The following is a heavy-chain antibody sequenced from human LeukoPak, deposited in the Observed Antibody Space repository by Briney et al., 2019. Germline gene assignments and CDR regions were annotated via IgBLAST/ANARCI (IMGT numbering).Heavy chain of an antibody. D-gene: IGHD3-16*02. CDR3: ARAPTYDYVWGTYRYIVY. CDR2: ISAYNGNT. J-gene: IGHJ4*02. V-gene: IGHV1-18*01. CDR1: GYTFTSYG. Sequence: ASVKVSCKASGYTFTSYGISWVRQAPGQGLEWMGWISAYNGNTNYAQKLQGRVTMTTDTSTSTAYMELSSLRSEDTAVYYCARAPTYDYVWGTYRYIVYWGQGTLVTVSS.